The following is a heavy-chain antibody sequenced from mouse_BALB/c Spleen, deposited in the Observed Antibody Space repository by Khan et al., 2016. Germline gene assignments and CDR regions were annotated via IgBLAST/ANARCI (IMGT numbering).Heavy chain of an antibody. D-gene: IGHD1-1*01. J-gene: IGHJ3*01. V-gene: IGHV1-7*01. CDR1: GYTFTDYW. CDR3: ARWSYYYGISYGWFAY. Sequence: VQLQQSGAELAKPGASVKMSCKASGYTFTDYWMHWVKQRPGQGLEWIGYINPNTGYTEYNQKFKDKATLTADKSSSTAYMQLSSLTSEDSAVYYCARWSYYYGISYGWFAYWGQGTLVTVSA. CDR2: INPNTGYT.